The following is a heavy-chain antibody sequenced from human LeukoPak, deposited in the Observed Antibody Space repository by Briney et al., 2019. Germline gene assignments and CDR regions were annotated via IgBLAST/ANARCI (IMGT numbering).Heavy chain of an antibody. CDR2: IIPILGIA. CDR1: GGTFSSYA. V-gene: IGHV1-69*04. Sequence: GSSVKVSCKASGGTFSSYAISWVRQAPGQGIEWMGRIIPILGIANYAQKFQGRVTITADKSTSTAYMELSSLRSEDTAVYYCARDLLNYHDSSGYFDYWGQGTLVTVSS. CDR3: ARDLLNYHDSSGYFDY. D-gene: IGHD3-22*01. J-gene: IGHJ4*02.